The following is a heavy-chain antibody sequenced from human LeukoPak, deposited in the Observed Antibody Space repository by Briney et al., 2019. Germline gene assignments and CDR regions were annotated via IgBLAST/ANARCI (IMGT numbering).Heavy chain of an antibody. CDR3: ARHVVAVGFDY. D-gene: IGHD3-22*01. J-gene: IGHJ4*02. CDR2: ITSSSRYI. CDR1: GFTFSSYE. V-gene: IGHV3-21*01. Sequence: GGSLRLSCAASGFTFSSYEMNWVRQAPGKGLEWVSSITSSSRYIYYADSVKGRITISRDNAKNSLYLQMNSLRAEDTAVYYCARHVVAVGFDYWGQGTLVTVSS.